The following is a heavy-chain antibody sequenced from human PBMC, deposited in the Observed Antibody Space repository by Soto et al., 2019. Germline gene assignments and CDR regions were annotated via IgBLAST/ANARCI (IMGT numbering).Heavy chain of an antibody. V-gene: IGHV3-23*01. J-gene: IGHJ4*02. CDR2: ISGSGGST. D-gene: IGHD6-13*01. Sequence: EVQLLESGGGLVQPGGSLRLSCAASGFTFSSYAMSWVRQAPGKGLEWVSAISGSGGSTYYADSVKGRFTISRDNSKNTLYLQMNSRRAEDTAVYYCAKGQGIAAAGHLLWWAGEGYYLDYWGQGTLVTVSS. CDR3: AKGQGIAAAGHLLWWAGEGYYLDY. CDR1: GFTFSSYA.